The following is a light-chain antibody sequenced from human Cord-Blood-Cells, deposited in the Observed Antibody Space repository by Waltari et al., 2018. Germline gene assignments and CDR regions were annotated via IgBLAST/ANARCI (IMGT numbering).Light chain of an antibody. CDR3: QQRSNWPWT. CDR1: QSFSSY. V-gene: IGKV3-11*01. J-gene: IGKJ1*01. CDR2: DAS. Sequence: IVLTPSPATLALSPGERTTLTCRASQSFSSYLAWYQQKPGQAPRLLIYDASNRATGIPARFSGSGSGADFTLTISSLEPEDFAVYYCQQRSNWPWTFGQGTKVEIK.